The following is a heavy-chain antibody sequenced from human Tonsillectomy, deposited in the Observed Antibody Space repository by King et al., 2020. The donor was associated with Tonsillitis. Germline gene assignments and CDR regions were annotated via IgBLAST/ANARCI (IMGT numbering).Heavy chain of an antibody. J-gene: IGHJ6*02. D-gene: IGHD6-19*01. CDR3: ARHARSRIAVAGRGRMDV. CDR1: GGSISSSSYY. CDR2: IYYSGST. V-gene: IGHV4-39*01. Sequence: LQLQESGPGLVKPSETLSLTCTVSGGSISSSSYYWGWIGQPPGKGLEWIGSIYYSGSTYYNPSLKSRVTISVDTSKNQFSLKLSSVTAADTAVYYCARHARSRIAVAGRGRMDVWGQGTTVTVSS.